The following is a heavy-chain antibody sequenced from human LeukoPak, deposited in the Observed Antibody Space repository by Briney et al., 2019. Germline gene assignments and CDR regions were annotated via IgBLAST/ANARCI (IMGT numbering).Heavy chain of an antibody. V-gene: IGHV4-39*07. CDR3: ARDPFESSGWPGAFDI. Sequence: SETLSLTCTVSGGSISSSKYYWGWIRQPPGKGLEWIGSIYYSGSTYYNPSLKSRVTISVDTSKNQFSLKLSSVTAADTAVYYCARDPFESSGWPGAFDIWGQGTMVTVSS. CDR1: GGSISSSKYY. CDR2: IYYSGST. D-gene: IGHD6-19*01. J-gene: IGHJ3*02.